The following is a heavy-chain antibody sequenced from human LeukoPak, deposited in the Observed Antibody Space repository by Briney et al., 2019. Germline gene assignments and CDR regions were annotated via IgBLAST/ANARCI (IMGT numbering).Heavy chain of an antibody. D-gene: IGHD4-17*01. Sequence: PGGSLRPSCAASGFTLSSNYMIWVRQAPGKGLEWVSIIYSSGSTFYADSVKGRFTISRDNSKNTLYLQMNSLRDEDTAVYYCARHLSGDDIWGQGTMVTVSS. CDR2: IYSSGST. CDR3: ARHLSGDDI. J-gene: IGHJ3*02. CDR1: GFTLSSNY. V-gene: IGHV3-53*01.